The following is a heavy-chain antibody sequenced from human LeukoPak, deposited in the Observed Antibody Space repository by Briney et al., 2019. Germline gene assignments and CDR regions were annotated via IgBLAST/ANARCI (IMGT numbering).Heavy chain of an antibody. J-gene: IGHJ5*02. Sequence: GGSLRLSCTASGFTFGDYAMSWVRQAPGKGLEWVGFIRSKAYGGTTEYAASVKGRFTISRDDSKSIAYLQMNSLKTEDTAVYYCTRDHCSGGSCYSRNWFDPWGQGTLVTVSS. V-gene: IGHV3-49*04. D-gene: IGHD2-15*01. CDR2: IRSKAYGGTT. CDR1: GFTFGDYA. CDR3: TRDHCSGGSCYSRNWFDP.